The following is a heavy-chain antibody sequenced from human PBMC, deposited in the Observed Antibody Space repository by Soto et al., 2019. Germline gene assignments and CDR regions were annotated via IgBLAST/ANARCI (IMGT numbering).Heavy chain of an antibody. CDR1: GYTLTSYG. J-gene: IGHJ4*02. CDR3: ARENKDGDYYYFDY. D-gene: IGHD7-27*01. CDR2: ISAYNGNT. V-gene: IGHV1-18*04. Sequence: SVNGSWKSAGYTLTSYGSSWWIQDAGQGLEWMGWISAYNGNTNYAQKLQGRVTMTTDTSTSTAYMELRSLRSDDTAVYYCARENKDGDYYYFDYWGQGTLVTVSS.